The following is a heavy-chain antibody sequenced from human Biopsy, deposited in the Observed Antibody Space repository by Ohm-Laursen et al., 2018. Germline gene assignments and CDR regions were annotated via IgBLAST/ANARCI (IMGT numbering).Heavy chain of an antibody. CDR3: ARGSNEYGGLYFPR. Sequence: SDTLSLTCIVSGGSFTGHYWTWIRQPPGKGLEWIGHISHTGYTSYKSSLKSRVTISLDTSRKHFSLRLSSLAAADTAVYYRARGSNEYGGLYFPRWGQGTLLTVSS. J-gene: IGHJ4*02. V-gene: IGHV4-59*11. D-gene: IGHD4-23*01. CDR1: GGSFTGHY. CDR2: ISHTGYT.